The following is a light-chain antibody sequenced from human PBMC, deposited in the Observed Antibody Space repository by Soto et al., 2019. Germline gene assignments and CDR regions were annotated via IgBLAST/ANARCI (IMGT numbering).Light chain of an antibody. CDR1: QGIRSA. V-gene: IGKV1-17*01. CDR2: AAS. Sequence: DIQMTQSPSSLSASVGDRVTITCRTSQGIRSALGWYQQKPGKVPKLLIYAASTLQSGVPSRFSGSGSGRDFTLTISSLQPEDFAVYYCQQYNNWPSITFGQGTRLEIK. CDR3: QQYNNWPSIT. J-gene: IGKJ5*01.